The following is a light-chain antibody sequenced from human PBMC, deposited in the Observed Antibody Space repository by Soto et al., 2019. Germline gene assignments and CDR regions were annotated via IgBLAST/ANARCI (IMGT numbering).Light chain of an antibody. V-gene: IGLV4-60*02. J-gene: IGLJ2*01. CDR2: LEDTGIY. CDR3: ETWDRNTVV. Sequence: QSVLTQSSSASASLGSSVKLTCTLSSGHSSYIIAWHQQQPGKAPRYLMKLEDTGIYNKGSGVPDRFSGSSSGADRYLTISNLQFEDEADDDCETWDRNTVVFGGGTKLTVL. CDR1: SGHSSYI.